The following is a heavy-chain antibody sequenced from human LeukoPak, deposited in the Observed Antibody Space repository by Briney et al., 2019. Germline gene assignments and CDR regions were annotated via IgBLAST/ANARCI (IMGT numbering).Heavy chain of an antibody. CDR3: AREGYYYDSSGYYDY. CDR1: GFTFSSNA. CDR2: ITGGGTT. V-gene: IGHV3-23*01. D-gene: IGHD3-22*01. Sequence: PGGSLRLSCAASGFTFSSNAMSWVRQAPGKGLEWVSAITGGGTTYYGDFMKGRFTISRDNSKNSLYLQMNSLRAEDTAVYYCAREGYYYDSSGYYDYWGQGTLVTVSS. J-gene: IGHJ4*02.